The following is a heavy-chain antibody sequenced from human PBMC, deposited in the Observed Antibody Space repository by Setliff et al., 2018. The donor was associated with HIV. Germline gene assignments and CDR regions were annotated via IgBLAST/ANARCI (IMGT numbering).Heavy chain of an antibody. J-gene: IGHJ4*02. Sequence: GGSLRLSCVASDFRFSDSAMSWVRQTPGKGLEYVSSITDTGSKTYYADSVKGRFTISRDNSKNTVYLQMVSLRAEDTALYFCAKDRLFPRLWGQGTQVTV. CDR2: ITDTGSKT. CDR1: DFRFSDSA. CDR3: AKDRLFPRL. D-gene: IGHD2-21*01. V-gene: IGHV3-23*01.